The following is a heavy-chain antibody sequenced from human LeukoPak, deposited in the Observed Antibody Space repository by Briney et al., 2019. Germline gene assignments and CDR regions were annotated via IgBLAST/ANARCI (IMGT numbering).Heavy chain of an antibody. CDR3: AKVALLGYCSSTSCYPQFDY. J-gene: IGHJ4*02. V-gene: IGHV3-23*01. CDR1: GFTFSSYA. CDR2: ISGSGGST. Sequence: GGSLRLSCAASGFTFSSYAMSWVRQAPGKGLEWVSAISGSGGSTYYADSVKGRFTTSRDNSKNTLYLQMNSLRAEDTAVYYCAKVALLGYCSSTSCYPQFDYWGQGTLVTVSS. D-gene: IGHD2-2*01.